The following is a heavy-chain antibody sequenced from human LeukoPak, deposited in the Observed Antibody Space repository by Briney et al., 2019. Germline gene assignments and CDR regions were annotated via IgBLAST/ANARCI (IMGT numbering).Heavy chain of an antibody. CDR2: INANSGDT. Sequence: ASVKVSCKASGYTFTGYYIHWVRQAPGQGLEWMGWINANSGDTNYAQKFQGRVTMTRDTSISTAYMELSRLRSDDTAVYYCARAYGKYYYDSSGYYWSFDYWGQGTLVTVSS. CDR1: GYTFTGYY. V-gene: IGHV1-2*02. CDR3: ARAYGKYYYDSSGYYWSFDY. D-gene: IGHD3-22*01. J-gene: IGHJ4*02.